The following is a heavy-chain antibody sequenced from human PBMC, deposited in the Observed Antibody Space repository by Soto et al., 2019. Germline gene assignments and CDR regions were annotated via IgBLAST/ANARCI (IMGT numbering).Heavy chain of an antibody. Sequence: HPVGSLRLSCVASGFTFSDFGMHWVRQGPGKGLEWLAVISEDAETDFHADSVKGRFTVSRDNFKETLYLQMNSLTTDDSGVYFCAKAPFRRPYYFYGMDVWGQGTTVTV. CDR1: GFTFSDFG. D-gene: IGHD3-10*01. V-gene: IGHV3-30*18. CDR3: AKAPFRRPYYFYGMDV. CDR2: ISEDAETD. J-gene: IGHJ6*02.